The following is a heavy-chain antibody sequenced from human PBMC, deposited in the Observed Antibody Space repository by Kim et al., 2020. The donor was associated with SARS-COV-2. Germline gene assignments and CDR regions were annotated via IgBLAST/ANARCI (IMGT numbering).Heavy chain of an antibody. CDR3: AREGYYGSGSNWFDP. V-gene: IGHV4-31*03. CDR1: GGSISTGSYH. Sequence: SETLSLTCIVSGGSISTGSYHWGWIRQHPGKGLEWIGYIYYSGSTYYNPSLKSRVTISVDTSKNQFSLKLSSVTAADTAVYYCAREGYYGSGSNWFDPWGQGTLVTVSS. CDR2: IYYSGST. D-gene: IGHD3-10*01. J-gene: IGHJ5*02.